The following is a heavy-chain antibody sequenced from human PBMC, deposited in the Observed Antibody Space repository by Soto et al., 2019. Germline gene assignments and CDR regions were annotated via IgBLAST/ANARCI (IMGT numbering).Heavy chain of an antibody. CDR3: AKDTSEYDFWSGYYDY. CDR1: GFTFSSYG. D-gene: IGHD3-3*01. J-gene: IGHJ4*02. Sequence: GGSLRLSCAASGFTFSSYGMHWVRQAPGKGLEWVAVISYDGSNKYYADSVKGRFTISRDNFKNTLYLQMNSLRAEDTAVYYCAKDTSEYDFWSGYYDYWGQGILVTVSS. V-gene: IGHV3-30*18. CDR2: ISYDGSNK.